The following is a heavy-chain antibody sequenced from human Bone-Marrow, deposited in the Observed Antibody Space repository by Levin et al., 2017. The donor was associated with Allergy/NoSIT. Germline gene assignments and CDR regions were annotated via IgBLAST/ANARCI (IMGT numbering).Heavy chain of an antibody. Sequence: ASVKVSCKASGYTFTGYYMHWVRQAPGQGLEWMGWINPNSGGTNYAQKFQGRVTMTRDTSISTAYMELSRLRSDDTAVYYCARVFGRVSRLDYWGQGTLVTVSS. CDR1: GYTFTGYY. J-gene: IGHJ4*02. CDR3: ARVFGRVSRLDY. CDR2: INPNSGGT. V-gene: IGHV1-2*02. D-gene: IGHD3-10*01.